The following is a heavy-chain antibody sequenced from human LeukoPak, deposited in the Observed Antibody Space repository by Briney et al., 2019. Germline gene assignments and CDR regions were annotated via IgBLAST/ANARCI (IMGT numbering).Heavy chain of an antibody. CDR3: ASRLGYCSGGSCYLGGWFDP. D-gene: IGHD2-15*01. Sequence: SETLSLTCAVSGYSISSGYYWGWIRQPPGKGLEWIGIIYHSGSTYYNPSLKSRVTISVDTSKNQFSLKLSSVTAADTAVYYCASRLGYCSGGSCYLGGWFDPWGQGTLVTVSS. J-gene: IGHJ5*02. V-gene: IGHV4-38-2*01. CDR2: IYHSGST. CDR1: GYSISSGYY.